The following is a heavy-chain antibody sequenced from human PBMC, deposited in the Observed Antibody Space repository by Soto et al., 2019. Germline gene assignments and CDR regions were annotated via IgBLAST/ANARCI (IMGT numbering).Heavy chain of an antibody. Sequence: ASVKVXCKASGYTXTIYAMHWVRQAPGQRLEWMGWINAGNGNTKYSQKFQGRVTITRDTSASTAYMELSSLRSEDTAVYYCARQYYDFWSGPKGGMDVWGQGTTVTVSS. V-gene: IGHV1-3*01. CDR3: ARQYYDFWSGPKGGMDV. J-gene: IGHJ6*02. CDR1: GYTXTIYA. CDR2: INAGNGNT. D-gene: IGHD3-3*01.